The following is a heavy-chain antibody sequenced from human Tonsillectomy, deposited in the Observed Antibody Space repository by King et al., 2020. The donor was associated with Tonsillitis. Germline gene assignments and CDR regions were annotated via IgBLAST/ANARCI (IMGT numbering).Heavy chain of an antibody. CDR2: IIPIFGTA. J-gene: IGHJ3*02. D-gene: IGHD3-22*01. CDR3: ASSGDSSGYYYVGI. CDR1: GGIFSNYA. Sequence: QLVQSGAEVKKPGSSVKVSCKSSGGIFSNYAISWVRQAPGQGLAWMGGIIPIFGTANNAQKFQGRVTITADESTSTAYMELSSLRSEDTAVYYCASSGDSSGYYYVGIWGQGTMATVSS. V-gene: IGHV1-69*12.